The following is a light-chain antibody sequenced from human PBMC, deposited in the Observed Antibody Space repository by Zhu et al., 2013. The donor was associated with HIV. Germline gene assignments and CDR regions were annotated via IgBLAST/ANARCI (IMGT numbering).Light chain of an antibody. Sequence: DIQLSQSATFLYASVGDTVTITCRASQAIDNFLAWYQQVPGAAPTLIIYAASKLQIGVPPRFSGSASGTDFTLTITNLQPQDFAFYFCQQLYSFPLTFGGGTEGG. J-gene: IGKJ4*01. CDR2: AAS. CDR3: QQLYSFPLT. CDR1: QAIDNF. V-gene: IGKV1-9*01.